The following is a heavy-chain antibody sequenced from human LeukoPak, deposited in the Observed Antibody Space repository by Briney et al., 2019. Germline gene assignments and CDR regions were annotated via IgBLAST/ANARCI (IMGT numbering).Heavy chain of an antibody. Sequence: SETLSLTCTVSGGSIRSYYWSWIRQPPGKGLEWIGYIYYSESTNYNPSLKSRVTISVDTSKNQFSLSSVTAADTAVYYCARHSRGPAAGPAFDYWGQGTLVTVSS. D-gene: IGHD6-13*01. J-gene: IGHJ4*02. CDR2: IYYSEST. CDR1: GGSIRSYY. CDR3: ARHSRGPAAGPAFDY. V-gene: IGHV4-59*08.